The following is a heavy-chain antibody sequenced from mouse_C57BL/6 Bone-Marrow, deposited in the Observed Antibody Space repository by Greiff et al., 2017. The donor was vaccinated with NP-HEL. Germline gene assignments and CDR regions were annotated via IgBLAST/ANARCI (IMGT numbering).Heavy chain of an antibody. J-gene: IGHJ3*01. D-gene: IGHD2-3*01. CDR2: INPNNGGT. Sequence: EVMLVESGPELVKPGASVKMSCKASGYTFTDYNMHWVKQSHGKSLEWIGYINPNNGGTSYNQKFKGKATLTVNKSSSTAYMELRSLTSEDSAVYYGARYDGDYEVWFAYWGQGTLSLSLQ. V-gene: IGHV1-22*01. CDR3: ARYDGDYEVWFAY. CDR1: GYTFTDYN.